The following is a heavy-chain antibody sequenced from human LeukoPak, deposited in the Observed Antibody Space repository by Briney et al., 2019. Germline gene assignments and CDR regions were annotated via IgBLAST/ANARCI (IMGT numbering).Heavy chain of an antibody. CDR3: ARDSGSGSYIDY. Sequence: SETLSLTCTVSGGSISSYYWSWIRQPPGKGLEWIGYIYYSGSANYNPSLKSRVTMSVDTSKNQFSLKLSSVTAADTAVYYCARDSGSGSYIDYWGQGTLVTVSS. J-gene: IGHJ4*02. CDR1: GGSISSYY. V-gene: IGHV4-59*12. D-gene: IGHD1-26*01. CDR2: IYYSGSA.